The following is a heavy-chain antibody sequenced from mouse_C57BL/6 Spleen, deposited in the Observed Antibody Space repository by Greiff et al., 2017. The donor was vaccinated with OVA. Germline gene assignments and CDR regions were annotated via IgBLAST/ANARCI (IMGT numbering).Heavy chain of an antibody. J-gene: IGHJ4*01. CDR3: ARSSRLLGNAMDY. CDR2: IYPRDGST. Sequence: LVESGPELVKPGASVKLSCKASGYTFTSYDINWVKQRPGQGLEWIGWIYPRDGSTKYNEKFKGKATLTVDTSSSTAYMELHSLTSEDSAVYFCARSSRLLGNAMDYWGKGTSVTVAS. V-gene: IGHV1-85*01. CDR1: GYTFTSYD. D-gene: IGHD1-1*01.